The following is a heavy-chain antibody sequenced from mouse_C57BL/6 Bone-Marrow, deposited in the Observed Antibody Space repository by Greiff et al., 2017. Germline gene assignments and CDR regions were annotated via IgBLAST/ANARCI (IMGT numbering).Heavy chain of an antibody. V-gene: IGHV1-82*01. D-gene: IGHD1-1*01. CDR1: GYAFSSSW. J-gene: IGHJ2*01. CDR2: IYPGDGGT. Sequence: VKLMESGPELVKPGASVKISCKASGYAFSSSWINWVKQRPGKGLEWIGRIYPGDGGTNYNGKFKGKATLTADKSSSTAYMQLSSLTSEDSEVYFCARGITTVVATNFYFDYWGQGTTLTVSS. CDR3: ARGITTVVATNFYFDY.